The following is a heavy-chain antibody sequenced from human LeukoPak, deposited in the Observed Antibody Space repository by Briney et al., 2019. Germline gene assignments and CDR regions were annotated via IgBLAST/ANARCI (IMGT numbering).Heavy chain of an antibody. CDR3: ARYDYGDCWFDP. V-gene: IGHV4-59*02. CDR1: GGSVNNYY. CDR2: ISDSGST. D-gene: IGHD4-17*01. Sequence: SETLSLTCTVSGGSVNNYYWSWIRQAPGKGLEWIGYISDSGSTNYNPSLRSRVTISVDTSKNQFSLKLSSVTAADTALYYCARYDYGDCWFDPWGQGTLVTVSS. J-gene: IGHJ5*02.